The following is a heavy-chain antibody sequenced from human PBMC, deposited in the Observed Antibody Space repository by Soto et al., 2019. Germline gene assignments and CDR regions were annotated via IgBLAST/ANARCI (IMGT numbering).Heavy chain of an antibody. CDR1: GGTFGTYG. D-gene: IGHD2-21*02. V-gene: IGHV1-69*14. CDR2: IIPASDTE. CDR3: ATAVTAGTYYNYGLDV. Sequence: QVHLVQSGAEVKKPGSSVNISCKASGGTFGTYGLNWVRQFPGQGLEWMGGIIPASDTENYAQKFQGRVTITAXNXTDXAHMQMDSLTSDDTAVYYCATAVTAGTYYNYGLDVWGQGTTVTVS. J-gene: IGHJ6*02.